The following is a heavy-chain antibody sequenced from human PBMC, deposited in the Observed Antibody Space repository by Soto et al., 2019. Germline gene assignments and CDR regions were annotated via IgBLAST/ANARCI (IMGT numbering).Heavy chain of an antibody. CDR3: ARDSSDFCDYGDYYYGMDV. V-gene: IGHV3-48*02. J-gene: IGHJ6*02. Sequence: GGSLRLSCAASGFTFSSYSMNWVRQAPGKGLEWVSYISSSSSTIYYADSVKGRFTISRDNAKNSLYLQMNSLRDEDTAVYYCARDSSDFCDYGDYYYGMDVWGQGTMVTVFS. CDR1: GFTFSSYS. D-gene: IGHD4-17*01. CDR2: ISSSSSTI.